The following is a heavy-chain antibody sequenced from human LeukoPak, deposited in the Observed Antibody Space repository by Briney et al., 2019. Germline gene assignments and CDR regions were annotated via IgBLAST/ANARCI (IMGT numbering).Heavy chain of an antibody. Sequence: MPSETLSLTCTVSGGSISSYYWSWIRQPPGKGLEWIGYIYYSGSTNYNPSLKSRVTISVDTSKNQFSLKLSSVTAADTAVYYCARVLYYDFWSGPYYFDYWGQGTLVTVSS. CDR3: ARVLYYDFWSGPYYFDY. CDR1: GGSISSYY. J-gene: IGHJ4*02. CDR2: IYYSGST. V-gene: IGHV4-59*01. D-gene: IGHD3-3*01.